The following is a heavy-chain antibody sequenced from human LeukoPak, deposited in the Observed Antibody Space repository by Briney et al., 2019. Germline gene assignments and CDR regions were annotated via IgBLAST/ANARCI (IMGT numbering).Heavy chain of an antibody. CDR3: ARTITGRYDY. J-gene: IGHJ4*02. CDR2: ISSSSSTI. V-gene: IGHV3-48*02. D-gene: IGHD5-24*01. CDR1: GFTFSTYN. Sequence: GGSLRLSCAASGFTFSTYNMNWVRQAPGKGLEWLSYISSSSSTIYYADSVKGRFTISRDNAKNSLCLQMNSLGDEDTAVYYCARTITGRYDYWGQGTLVTVSS.